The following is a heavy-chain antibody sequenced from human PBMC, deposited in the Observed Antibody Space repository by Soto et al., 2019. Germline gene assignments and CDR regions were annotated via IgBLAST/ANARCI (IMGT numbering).Heavy chain of an antibody. CDR3: ARVEVYYDSSGQQRPDWFDP. J-gene: IGHJ5*02. V-gene: IGHV4-30-2*01. CDR2: IYHSGST. D-gene: IGHD3-22*01. CDR1: GGSISSGGYS. Sequence: SETLSLTCAVSGGSISSGGYSWSWIRQPPGKGLEWIGYIYHSGSTYYNPSLKSRVTISVDRSKNQFSLKLSSATAADTAVYYCARVEVYYDSSGQQRPDWFDPWGQGTLVTVSS.